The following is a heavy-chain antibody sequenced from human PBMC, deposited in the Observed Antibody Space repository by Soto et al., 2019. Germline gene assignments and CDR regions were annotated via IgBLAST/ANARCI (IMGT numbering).Heavy chain of an antibody. V-gene: IGHV3-11*01. J-gene: IGHJ5*02. D-gene: IGHD3-16*01. CDR1: GFSFKEYY. CDR3: ARDKYTNYVNYFVL. Sequence: GDLRLSCAGSGFSFKEYYMIWMRQTPGKGLEWISTITSSGGTTYYAASVKGRVTISRDNANNSLYLQMSGLRAEDTALYYCARDKYTNYVNYFVLCCQATLLTLST. CDR2: ITSSGGTT.